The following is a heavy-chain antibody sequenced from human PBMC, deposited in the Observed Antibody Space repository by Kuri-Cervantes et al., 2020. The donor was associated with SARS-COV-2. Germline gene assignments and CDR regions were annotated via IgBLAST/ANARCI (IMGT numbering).Heavy chain of an antibody. CDR1: GGSISSYY. J-gene: IGHJ4*02. V-gene: IGHV4-59*12. CDR3: ARWVAATGFDY. CDR2: IYYSGST. D-gene: IGHD2-15*01. Sequence: ESLKISCTVSGGSISSYYWSWIRQPAGKGLEWIGYIYYSGSTNYNPSLKSRVTISVDTSKNQFSLKLSSVTAADTAVYYCARWVAATGFDYWGQGTLVTVSS.